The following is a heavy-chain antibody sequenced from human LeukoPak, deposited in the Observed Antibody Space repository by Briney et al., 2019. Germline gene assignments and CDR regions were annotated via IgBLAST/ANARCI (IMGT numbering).Heavy chain of an antibody. CDR1: GYTFTGYY. CDR3: ARVYARRYYFDY. CDR2: INPNSGGT. J-gene: IGHJ4*02. Sequence: ASVKVSCKASGYTFTGYYMHWVRRAPGQGLEWMGWINPNSGGTNYAQKLQGRVTMTRDTSISTAYMELSRLRSDDTAVYYCARVYARRYYFDYWGQGTLVTVSS. D-gene: IGHD5/OR15-5a*01. V-gene: IGHV1-2*02.